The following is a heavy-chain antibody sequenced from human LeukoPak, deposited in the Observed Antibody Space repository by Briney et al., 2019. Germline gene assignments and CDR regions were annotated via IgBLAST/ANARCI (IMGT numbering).Heavy chain of an antibody. V-gene: IGHV3-7*03. CDR3: VRDCSSASLSSGCYYAMDV. CDR1: GFTFNDYW. D-gene: IGHD2-2*01. J-gene: IGHJ6*04. CDR2: IKQDGREK. Sequence: GGSLRLSCAAYGFTFNDYWMTWVRQAPGKGVEWVAHIKQDGREKYYVDSLKGRFTISSDNAKNSLFLKMNSLRAEDTAVYYCVRDCSSASLSSGCYYAMDVWGKGTTVTVSS.